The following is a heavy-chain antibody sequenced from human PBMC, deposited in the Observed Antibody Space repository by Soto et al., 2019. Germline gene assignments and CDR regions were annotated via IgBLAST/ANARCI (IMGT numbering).Heavy chain of an antibody. CDR2: IWYDGTTK. CDR3: ANALYYDILTGYYPTDY. Sequence: GGSLRLSCEVSGFSLSGYGMHWVRQAPGKGLEWVAVIWYDGTTKNYADSVKGRFTISRDSSKDTVYLQMNSLRVEDTAVYYCANALYYDILTGYYPTDYWGQGTLVTVSS. CDR1: GFSLSGYG. D-gene: IGHD3-9*01. J-gene: IGHJ4*02. V-gene: IGHV3-33*06.